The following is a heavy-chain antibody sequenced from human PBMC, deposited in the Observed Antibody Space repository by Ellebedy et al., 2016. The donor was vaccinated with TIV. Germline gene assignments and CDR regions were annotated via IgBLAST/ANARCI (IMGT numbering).Heavy chain of an antibody. J-gene: IGHJ4*02. V-gene: IGHV1-18*01. D-gene: IGHD3-3*01. CDR1: GYTFISYG. Sequence: ASVKVSCKASGYTFISYGISWVRQAPGQGLEWMGGTRSYSGEAKYAQRFQGRVTMTTDTATSTAYVDLRSLRSDDTAVYFCARAQFWSGYTTELFDYWGQGTLLIVSS. CDR2: TRSYSGEA. CDR3: ARAQFWSGYTTELFDY.